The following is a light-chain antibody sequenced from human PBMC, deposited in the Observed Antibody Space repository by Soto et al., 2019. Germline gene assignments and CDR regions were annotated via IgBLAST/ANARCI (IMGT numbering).Light chain of an antibody. CDR3: ISYTSRSTVV. J-gene: IGLJ3*02. Sequence: QSALTQPASVSGSPGQSIAISCTGTSSDVGAYNYVSWFQQLPGKAPKLLIYEVSYRPSGVSDRFSGSKSGNTASLTISGLQAEDEADYYCISYTSRSTVVFGGGTKVTVL. CDR2: EVS. V-gene: IGLV2-14*01. CDR1: SSDVGAYNY.